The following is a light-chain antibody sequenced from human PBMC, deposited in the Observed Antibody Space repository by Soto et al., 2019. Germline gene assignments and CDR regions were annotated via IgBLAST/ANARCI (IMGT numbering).Light chain of an antibody. CDR3: QQYHNLWS. CDR2: RAS. CDR1: QNIYSN. V-gene: IGKV3-15*01. J-gene: IGKJ1*01. Sequence: MALTQSPATVSVSPGDRVTLSCWASQNIYSNLGWYQQRPGQAPRLIIYRASARPTGIPARFSGSGSGTEFTLTISSLQSEDSATYYCQQYHNLWSFGRGTKVEIK.